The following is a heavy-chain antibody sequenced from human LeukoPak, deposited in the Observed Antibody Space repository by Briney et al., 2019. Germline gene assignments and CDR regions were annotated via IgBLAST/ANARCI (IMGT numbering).Heavy chain of an antibody. Sequence: GGSLRLSCAVSGFTFSSYAMSWVRQAPGRGLEWVSAISGSGGSTYYAASVKGRFTISRDNSKNTLYLQMNSLRAEDTAVYYCAKDGVVPAAPFDYWGQGTLVTVSS. J-gene: IGHJ4*02. V-gene: IGHV3-23*01. D-gene: IGHD2-2*01. CDR2: ISGSGGST. CDR1: GFTFSSYA. CDR3: AKDGVVPAAPFDY.